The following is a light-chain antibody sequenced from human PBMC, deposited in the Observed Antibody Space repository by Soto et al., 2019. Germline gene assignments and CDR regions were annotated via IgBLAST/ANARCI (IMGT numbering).Light chain of an antibody. CDR3: NSYASTSTVV. CDR2: EVT. CDR1: SSDVGGYDY. Sequence: QSALTQPASVSGSPGQSITISCTGTSSDVGGYDYVSWYQQHPGKAPKLMIYEVTNRPSGVSTRFSGSKSGNMASLTISGLQAEDEADYYCNSYASTSTVVFSGGTQLTVL. V-gene: IGLV2-14*01. J-gene: IGLJ2*01.